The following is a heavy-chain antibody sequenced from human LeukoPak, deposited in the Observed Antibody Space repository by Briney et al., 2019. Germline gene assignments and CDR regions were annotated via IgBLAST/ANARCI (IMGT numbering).Heavy chain of an antibody. Sequence: SETLSLTCTVSGGSISTSNYYWGWIRQPPGKGLEWIGNIFYSGSTYYSPSLKSRVTISLDTSRNQFPLKLSSVTAADTAVYYCARWARAPRAFDIWGQGTMVTVSS. V-gene: IGHV4-39*06. CDR2: IFYSGST. CDR3: ARWARAPRAFDI. CDR1: GGSISTSNYY. D-gene: IGHD1-26*01. J-gene: IGHJ3*02.